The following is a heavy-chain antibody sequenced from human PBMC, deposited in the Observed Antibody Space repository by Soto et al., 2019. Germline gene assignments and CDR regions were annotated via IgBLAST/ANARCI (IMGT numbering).Heavy chain of an antibody. CDR3: ARVERGTATTVVDAFDI. D-gene: IGHD1-1*01. V-gene: IGHV4-34*01. Sequence: QVQLQQWGAGLLKPSETLSLTCAVYGGFVSSGSYYWSWIRQPPGKGLEWIGEMSHSGGTHFNPSLKRRLTISVDTSKSQLSLKMRSVNAADTDLYYCARVERGTATTVVDAFDIWGPGTMVTVSS. CDR2: MSHSGGT. J-gene: IGHJ3*02. CDR1: GGFVSSGSYY.